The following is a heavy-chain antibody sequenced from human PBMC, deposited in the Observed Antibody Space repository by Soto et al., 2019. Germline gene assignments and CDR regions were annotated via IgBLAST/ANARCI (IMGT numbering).Heavy chain of an antibody. Sequence: SETLSLTCTVSGGSITSSSYYWGWIRQPPGKGLEWIGSIYYSVSTYYNPSLKSRVSMSVDTSMNQFSLKLTSVTAADTAVYYCARWLVDVVPTIRGSDYWGQGTLVTVSS. CDR3: ARWLVDVVPTIRGSDY. CDR2: IYYSVST. CDR1: GGSITSSSYY. D-gene: IGHD5-12*01. J-gene: IGHJ4*02. V-gene: IGHV4-39*01.